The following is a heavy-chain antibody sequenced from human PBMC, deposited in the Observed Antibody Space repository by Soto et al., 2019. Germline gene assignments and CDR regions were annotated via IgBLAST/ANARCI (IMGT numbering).Heavy chain of an antibody. CDR1: GGSFSGYY. J-gene: IGHJ6*02. V-gene: IGHV4-34*01. D-gene: IGHD1-20*01. CDR2: INHSGST. CDR3: ARTRDNNINYYYALDV. Sequence: SETLSLTCAVYGGSFSGYYWSWIRQPPGKGLEWIGEINHSGSTNYNPSLKSRVTISVDTSKNQFSLKLSSVTAADTAVYYCARTRDNNINYYYALDVWGPGTTVTVSS.